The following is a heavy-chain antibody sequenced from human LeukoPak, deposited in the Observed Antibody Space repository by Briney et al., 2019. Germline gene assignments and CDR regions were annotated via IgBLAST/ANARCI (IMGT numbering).Heavy chain of an antibody. D-gene: IGHD6-13*01. J-gene: IGHJ5*02. Sequence: GGSLRLSCAASGFTFSRYAMSWVRQAPGKGLEWVSAISVSGGSTYYADSVKGRFTISRDNSKNTLYLQMNSLRAEDTAVYYCAHPTEYSSSWYGNWFDPWGQGTLVTVSS. CDR1: GFTFSRYA. CDR3: AHPTEYSSSWYGNWFDP. V-gene: IGHV3-23*01. CDR2: ISVSGGST.